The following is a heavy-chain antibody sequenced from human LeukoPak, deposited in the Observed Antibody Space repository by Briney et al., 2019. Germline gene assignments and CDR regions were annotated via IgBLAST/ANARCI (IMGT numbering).Heavy chain of an antibody. CDR2: IIPIIGTT. CDR3: AREAGIAIAGTIWYFDL. J-gene: IGHJ2*01. CDR1: GGTFSTDA. V-gene: IGHV1-69*04. Sequence: SVKVSCKASGGTFSTDALAWVRQVPGQGPEWMGRIIPIIGTTNYAETFQGRVTITADISTSTAYMHLSSLRSEDTAIYYCAREAGIAIAGTIWYFDLWGRGTLVTVSS. D-gene: IGHD6-13*01.